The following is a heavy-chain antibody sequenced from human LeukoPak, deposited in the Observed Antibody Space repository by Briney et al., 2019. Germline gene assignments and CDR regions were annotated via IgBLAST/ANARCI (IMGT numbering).Heavy chain of an antibody. CDR1: GFTFSSYG. J-gene: IGHJ4*02. CDR2: IWYDGSNK. D-gene: IGHD3-10*01. CDR3: ARVSGYGSGPGHHVDY. Sequence: GGSLRLSCAASGFTFSSYGVHWVRQAPGKGLEWVAVIWYDGSNKYYADSVKGRFTISRDNSKNTLYLQMNSLRAEDTAVYYCARVSGYGSGPGHHVDYWGQGILVTVSS. V-gene: IGHV3-33*01.